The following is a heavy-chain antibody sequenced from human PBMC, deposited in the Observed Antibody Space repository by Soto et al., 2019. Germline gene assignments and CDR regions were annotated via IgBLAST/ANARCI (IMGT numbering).Heavy chain of an antibody. J-gene: IGHJ4*02. CDR1: GGSISSGGYS. V-gene: IGHV4-30-2*01. Sequence: QLQLQESGSGLVKPSQTLYLTCAVSGGSISSGGYSWSWIRQPPGKGLEWIGYIYHSGSTYYNPSLKSRLTISVYMSNNEFSLKLSSVTAADTAVYYCARGQVVAAQHWGQGTLVTVSS. CDR3: ARGQVVAAQH. CDR2: IYHSGST. D-gene: IGHD2-15*01.